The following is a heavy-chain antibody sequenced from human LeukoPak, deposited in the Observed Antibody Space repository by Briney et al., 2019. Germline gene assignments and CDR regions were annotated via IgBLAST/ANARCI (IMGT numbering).Heavy chain of an antibody. V-gene: IGHV4-39*07. CDR1: GGSISSSSYY. D-gene: IGHD3-16*01. CDR2: IYYSGST. J-gene: IGHJ5*02. CDR3: ARDSWGYSNWFDP. Sequence: PSETLSLTCTVSGGSISSSSYYWSWIRQPPGKGLEWIGYIYYSGSTYYNPSLKSRVTISVDTSKNQFSLKLSSVTAADTAVYYCARDSWGYSNWFDPWGQGTLVTVSS.